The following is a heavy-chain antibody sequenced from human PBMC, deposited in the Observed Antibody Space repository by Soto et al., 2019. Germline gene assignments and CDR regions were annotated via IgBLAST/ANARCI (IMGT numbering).Heavy chain of an antibody. Sequence: PSETLSLTCTVSGGSISSYYWSWIRQPPGKGLEWIGYIYYSGSTNYNPSLKSRVTISVDTSKNQFSLKLSSVTAADTAVYYCARGEVLLWFGQTTYNWFDPWGQGTLVTVSS. D-gene: IGHD3-10*01. CDR3: ARGEVLLWFGQTTYNWFDP. V-gene: IGHV4-59*01. J-gene: IGHJ5*02. CDR1: GGSISSYY. CDR2: IYYSGST.